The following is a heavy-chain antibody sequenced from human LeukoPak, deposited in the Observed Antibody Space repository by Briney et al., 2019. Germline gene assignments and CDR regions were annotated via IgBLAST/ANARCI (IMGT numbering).Heavy chain of an antibody. V-gene: IGHV4-59*01. Sequence: SETLSLTCTVSGGSISSYYWSWIRQPPGKGLEWIGYIYYSGSTNYNPSLKSRVTISVDTSKNQFSLKLSSVTAADTAVYYCASVQSVDFWSGYYTGGMEVWGQGTTVTVSS. CDR1: GGSISSYY. J-gene: IGHJ6*02. CDR2: IYYSGST. CDR3: ASVQSVDFWSGYYTGGMEV. D-gene: IGHD3-3*01.